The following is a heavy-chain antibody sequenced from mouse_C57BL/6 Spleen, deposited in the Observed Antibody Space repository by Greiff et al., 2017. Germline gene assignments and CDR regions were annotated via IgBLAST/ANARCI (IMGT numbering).Heavy chain of an antibody. D-gene: IGHD2-3*01. Sequence: QVQLQQPGAELVKPGALVKMSCKASGYTFTSYWINWVKQRPGQGLEWIGDIYPGSGSTNYNEKFKSKATLTVDTSSSPAYMQLSSLTSEDSAVYYCARSSDGYYFDYWGQGTTLTVSS. J-gene: IGHJ2*01. CDR2: IYPGSGST. CDR3: ARSSDGYYFDY. CDR1: GYTFTSYW. V-gene: IGHV1-55*01.